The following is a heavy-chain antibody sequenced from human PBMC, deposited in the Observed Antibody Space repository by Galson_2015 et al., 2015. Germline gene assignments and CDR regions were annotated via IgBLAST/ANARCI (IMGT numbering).Heavy chain of an antibody. Sequence: SLRLSCAASGFTFSSYGMHWVRQAPGKGLEWVAIISYDGSEKYYVDSVKGRFTISRDNSKNTLYLQMNSLRGEDTAVYYCAKARITMIVGDAFDIWGQGTMVIVSS. CDR1: GFTFSSYG. CDR2: ISYDGSEK. J-gene: IGHJ3*02. CDR3: AKARITMIVGDAFDI. D-gene: IGHD3-22*01. V-gene: IGHV3-30*18.